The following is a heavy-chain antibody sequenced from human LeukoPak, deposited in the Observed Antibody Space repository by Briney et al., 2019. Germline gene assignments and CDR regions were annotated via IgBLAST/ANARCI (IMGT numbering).Heavy chain of an antibody. J-gene: IGHJ4*02. CDR3: ASVREYSSPGDY. CDR2: ISYDGSNK. D-gene: IGHD6-6*01. V-gene: IGHV3-30*01. Sequence: GGTLRLSCAVSGFTFSSYAMHWVREAPGTGLEWGAVISYDGSNKYYADSVKGRFTISRDNSKNTLYLQMNSLRAEDTAVYYCASVREYSSPGDYWGQGTLVTVSS. CDR1: GFTFSSYA.